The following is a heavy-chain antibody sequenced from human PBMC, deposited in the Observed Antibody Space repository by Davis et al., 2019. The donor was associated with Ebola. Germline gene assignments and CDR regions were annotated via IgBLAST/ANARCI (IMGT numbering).Heavy chain of an antibody. V-gene: IGHV5-51*01. CDR2: IYPGDSDT. CDR1: GYSFTSYW. CDR3: AGSRITGTTYYYYGMDV. Sequence: GESLKISCKGSGYSFTSYWIGWVRQMPGKGLEWMGIIYPGDSDTRYSPSFQGQVTISADKSISTAYLQWSSLKASDTAMYYCAGSRITGTTYYYYGMDVWGQGTTVTVPS. D-gene: IGHD1-20*01. J-gene: IGHJ6*02.